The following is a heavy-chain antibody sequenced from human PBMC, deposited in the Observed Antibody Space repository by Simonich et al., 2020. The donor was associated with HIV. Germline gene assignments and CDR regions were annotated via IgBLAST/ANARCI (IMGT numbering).Heavy chain of an antibody. D-gene: IGHD4-17*01. Sequence: QVQLQQWGAGLLKPSETLSLTCAVYGGSFSGYYWSWIRQPPGKGLGWIGEINHSGSTTYNPSLTSRVTISVDTSKNQFSLKLSSVTAADTAVYYCARRHPTTVTTPYFDYWGQGTLVTVSS. CDR3: ARRHPTTVTTPYFDY. V-gene: IGHV4-34*01. CDR1: GGSFSGYY. CDR2: INHSGST. J-gene: IGHJ4*02.